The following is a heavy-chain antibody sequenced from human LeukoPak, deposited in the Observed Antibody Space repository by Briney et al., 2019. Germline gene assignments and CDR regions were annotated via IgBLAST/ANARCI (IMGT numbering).Heavy chain of an antibody. Sequence: GESLKISCKGSGYSFTSYWIGWVRQMPGKGLEWMGIIYPGDSDTRYSPSFQGQVTISADKSISTAYLQWSSPKASDTAMFYCARLSLSGYYDSSGYYSNWFDPWGQGTLVTVSS. D-gene: IGHD3-22*01. V-gene: IGHV5-51*01. J-gene: IGHJ5*02. CDR2: IYPGDSDT. CDR3: ARLSLSGYYDSSGYYSNWFDP. CDR1: GYSFTSYW.